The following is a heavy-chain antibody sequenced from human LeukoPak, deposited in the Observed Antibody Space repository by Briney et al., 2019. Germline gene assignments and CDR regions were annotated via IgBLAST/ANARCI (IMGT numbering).Heavy chain of an antibody. V-gene: IGHV3-30*02. CDR2: IRYDGSNK. CDR3: AKDGSSSWPSYFDY. D-gene: IGHD6-13*01. Sequence: TGGSLRLSCAASGFTFSSYGMHWVRQAPGKGLEWVAFIRYDGSNKYYADSVKGRFTLSRDNSKNTLYLQMNSLRAEDTAVYYCAKDGSSSWPSYFDYWGQGTLVTVSS. J-gene: IGHJ4*02. CDR1: GFTFSSYG.